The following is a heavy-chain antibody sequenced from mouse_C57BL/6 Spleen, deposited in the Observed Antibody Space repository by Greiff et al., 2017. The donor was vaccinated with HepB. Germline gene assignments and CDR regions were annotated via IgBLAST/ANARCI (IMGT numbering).Heavy chain of an antibody. CDR2: IDPEDGDT. CDR1: GFNIKDYY. D-gene: IGHD1-1*01. J-gene: IGHJ3*01. CDR3: TPYYYGSSPAWFAY. Sequence: DVQLVESGAELVRPGASVKLSCTASGFNIKDYYMHWVKQRPEQGLEWIGRIDPEDGDTEYAPKFQGKATMTADTSSNTAYLQLSSLTSEDTAVYYCTPYYYGSSPAWFAYWGQGTLVTVSA. V-gene: IGHV14-1*01.